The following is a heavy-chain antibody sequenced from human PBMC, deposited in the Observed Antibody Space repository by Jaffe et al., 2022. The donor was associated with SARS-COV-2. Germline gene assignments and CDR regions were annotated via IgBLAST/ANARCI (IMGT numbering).Heavy chain of an antibody. CDR1: GFTFSSYG. V-gene: IGHV3-33*01. CDR2: IWYDGSNK. J-gene: IGHJ4*02. CDR3: ARDRCSSTSCPDGLDY. D-gene: IGHD2-2*01. Sequence: QVQLVESGGGVVQPGRSLRLSCAASGFTFSSYGMHWVRQAPGKGLEWVAVIWYDGSNKYYADSVKGRFTISRDNSKNTLYLQMNSLRAEDTAVYYCARDRCSSTSCPDGLDYWGQGTLVTVSS.